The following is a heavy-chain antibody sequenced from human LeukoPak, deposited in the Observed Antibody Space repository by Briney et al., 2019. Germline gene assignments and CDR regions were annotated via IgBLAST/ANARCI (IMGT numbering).Heavy chain of an antibody. CDR3: AYGSRKGWFDP. CDR2: IYYSGST. D-gene: IGHD6-13*01. J-gene: IGHJ5*02. Sequence: SETLSLTCTVSGGSLSSYYWSWIRQPPGKGLEWIGYIYYSGSTNYNPSLKSRVTISVDTSKNQFSLKLSSVTAADTAVFYCAYGSRKGWFDPWGQGTLVTVSS. CDR1: GGSLSSYY. V-gene: IGHV4-59*08.